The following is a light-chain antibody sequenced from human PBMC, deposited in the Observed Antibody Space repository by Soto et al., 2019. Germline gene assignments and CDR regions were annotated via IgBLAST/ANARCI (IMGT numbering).Light chain of an antibody. CDR2: GAS. V-gene: IGKV3-20*01. J-gene: IGKJ4*01. CDR3: QQYSDPPLT. CDR1: QTVRTNY. Sequence: EIVLTQSPGTLSLSPGERATLSCRASQTVRTNYLAWFQHKPGQAPRLLIYGASIRATSISDRFCGSGSGIEFALTINSQEPEDVAVYFCQQYSDPPLTVGGGTKVECK.